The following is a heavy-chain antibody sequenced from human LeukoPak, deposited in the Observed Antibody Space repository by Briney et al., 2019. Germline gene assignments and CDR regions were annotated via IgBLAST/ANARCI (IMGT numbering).Heavy chain of an antibody. V-gene: IGHV4-31*03. Sequence: SETLSLTCTVSGGSISSGGYYWSWIRQHPGKGLEWIGYIYYSGSTYYNPSLKSRVTISVDTSKNQFSLKLSSVTAADTAVYYSARGGSGSYYFDYWGQGTLVTVSS. CDR1: GGSISSGGYY. J-gene: IGHJ4*02. CDR2: IYYSGST. CDR3: ARGGSGSYYFDY. D-gene: IGHD1-26*01.